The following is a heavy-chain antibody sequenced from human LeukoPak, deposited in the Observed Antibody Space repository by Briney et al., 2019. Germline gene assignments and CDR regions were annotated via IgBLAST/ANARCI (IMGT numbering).Heavy chain of an antibody. CDR1: GYTLTELS. CDR2: FDPEDGET. V-gene: IGHV1-24*01. Sequence: GASVKVSCKVSGYTLTELSMHWVRQAPGKGLEWMGGFDPEDGETIYAQKFQGRVTMTEDTSTDTAYMELSSLRSEDTAVYYCATISNTVLYYYYGMDVWGQGTTVTVSS. CDR3: ATISNTVLYYYYGMDV. J-gene: IGHJ6*02. D-gene: IGHD4-11*01.